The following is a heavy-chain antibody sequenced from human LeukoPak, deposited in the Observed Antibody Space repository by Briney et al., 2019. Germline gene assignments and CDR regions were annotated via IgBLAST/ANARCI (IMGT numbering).Heavy chain of an antibody. J-gene: IGHJ1*01. V-gene: IGHV4-59*01. CDR1: GGSISSYY. Sequence: SETLSLTCTVSGGSISSYYWSWIRQPPGKGPEWIGYIYYSGSTNYNPSLKSRVTISVDTSKNQFSLKLSSVTAADTAVYYCARAYSGSYYYFQHWGQGTLVTVSS. D-gene: IGHD1-26*01. CDR3: ARAYSGSYYYFQH. CDR2: IYYSGST.